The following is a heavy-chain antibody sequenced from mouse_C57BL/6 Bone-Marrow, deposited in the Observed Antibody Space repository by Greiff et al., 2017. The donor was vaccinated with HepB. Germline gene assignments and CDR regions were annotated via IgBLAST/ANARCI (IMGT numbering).Heavy chain of an antibody. CDR1: GYTFTSYW. CDR2: INPSNGGT. J-gene: IGHJ2*01. V-gene: IGHV1-53*01. CDR3: ARESTFVTTVVADY. Sequence: QVQLQQPGTELVKPGASVKLSCKASGYTFTSYWMHWVKQRPGQGLEWIGNINPSNGGTNYNEKFKSKATLTVDKSSSTAYMQLSSLTSEDSAVYYGARESTFVTTVVADYWGQGTTLTVSS. D-gene: IGHD1-1*01.